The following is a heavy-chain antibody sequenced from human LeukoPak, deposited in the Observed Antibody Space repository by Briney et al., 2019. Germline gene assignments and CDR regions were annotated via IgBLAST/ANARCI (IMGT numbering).Heavy chain of an antibody. CDR2: IYYSGST. D-gene: IGHD2-2*01. V-gene: IGHV4-59*12. Sequence: PSETLSLTCTVSGGSISSYYWSWIRQPPGKGLEWIGYIYYSGSTNYNPSLKSRVTISVDTSKNQFSLKLSSVTAADTAVYYCAREGYCSSTSCSNYYYYYYMDVWGKGTTVTVSS. CDR1: GGSISSYY. CDR3: AREGYCSSTSCSNYYYYYYMDV. J-gene: IGHJ6*03.